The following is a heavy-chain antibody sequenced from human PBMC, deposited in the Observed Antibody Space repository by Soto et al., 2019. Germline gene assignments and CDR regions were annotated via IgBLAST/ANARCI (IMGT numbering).Heavy chain of an antibody. D-gene: IGHD6-13*01. V-gene: IGHV1-18*03. CDR3: ARDSQYSTSWQRFDS. CDR2: VNTYNGNP. Sequence: QVQLVQSGGELKKPGASVKVSCKASGYTFTNYAISWVRQAPGRGLEWMGWVNTYNGNPNYAQIFQGRVTMTTDTSTGTAYMELRSLKSDALAIYYCARDSQYSTSWQRFDSWGQGTLVTVSS. J-gene: IGHJ4*02. CDR1: GYTFTNYA.